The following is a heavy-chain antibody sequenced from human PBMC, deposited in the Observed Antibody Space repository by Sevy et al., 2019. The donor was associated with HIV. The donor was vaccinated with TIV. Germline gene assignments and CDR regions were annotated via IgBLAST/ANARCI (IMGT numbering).Heavy chain of an antibody. Sequence: GGSLRLSCTASGFTFSRYSMNWVRQAPGKGLEWISYISGNSADIYYANSVKGRFTDSRDNDNEAVYLQLNSLRYDDTAFYYCARGHDCSGDCDIGFYYPLDVWGQGTTVTVSS. J-gene: IGHJ6*02. CDR3: ARGHDCSGDCDIGFYYPLDV. V-gene: IGHV3-48*02. CDR1: GFTFSRYS. D-gene: IGHD2-21*02. CDR2: ISGNSADI.